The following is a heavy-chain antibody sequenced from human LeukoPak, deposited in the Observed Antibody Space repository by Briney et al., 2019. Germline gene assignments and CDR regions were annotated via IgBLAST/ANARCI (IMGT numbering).Heavy chain of an antibody. CDR3: AREVATMMRYYYYGMDV. V-gene: IGHV4-34*01. CDR2: INHSGST. J-gene: IGHJ6*02. D-gene: IGHD5-12*01. Sequence: SETLSLTCAVYGGSFSGYYWSWIRQRQGTGLDGIGEINHSGSTNYNPSLKSRVTISVDTSKNQFSLKLSSVTAADTAVYYCAREVATMMRYYYYGMDVWGQGTTVTVSS. CDR1: GGSFSGYY.